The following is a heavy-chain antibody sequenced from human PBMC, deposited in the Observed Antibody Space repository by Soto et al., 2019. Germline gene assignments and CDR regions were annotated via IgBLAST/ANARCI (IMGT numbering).Heavy chain of an antibody. Sequence: GGSLILSCAASGFTFSSYAMSWVRQAPGKGLEWVSAISGSGGSTYYADSVKGRFTISRDNSKNTLYLQMNSLRAEDTAVYYCAKSPPRRIAVAGAFDYWGQGTLVTVSS. CDR2: ISGSGGST. CDR3: AKSPPRRIAVAGAFDY. CDR1: GFTFSSYA. J-gene: IGHJ4*02. V-gene: IGHV3-23*01. D-gene: IGHD6-19*01.